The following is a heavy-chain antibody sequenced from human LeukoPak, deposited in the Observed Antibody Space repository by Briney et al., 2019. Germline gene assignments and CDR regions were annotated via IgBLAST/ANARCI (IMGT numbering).Heavy chain of an antibody. CDR1: GYTFTGYY. CDR2: INPNSGGT. D-gene: IGHD2-2*01. Sequence: ASVKVSCKASGYTFTGYYMHWVRQAPGQGLEWMGWINPNSGGTNYAQKFQGRVTMTRDTSISTAYMELSRLRSDDTAVYYCATLPAGSYKRYCSSTSCPPFLPPDYYYYGMDVWGQGTTVTVSS. V-gene: IGHV1-2*02. CDR3: ATLPAGSYKRYCSSTSCPPFLPPDYYYYGMDV. J-gene: IGHJ6*02.